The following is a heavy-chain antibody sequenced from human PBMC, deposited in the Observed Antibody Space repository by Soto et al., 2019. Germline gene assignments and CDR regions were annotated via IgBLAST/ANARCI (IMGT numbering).Heavy chain of an antibody. V-gene: IGHV5-10-1*01. D-gene: IGHD3-22*01. CDR3: ARLHSRHGTTGQFDY. CDR2: IDPRDSYT. J-gene: IGHJ4*01. CDR1: GYSFTSYW. Sequence: GESLKISCRGSGYSFTSYWISWVRQMPGKGLEWMGRIDPRDSYTNYSPSFQGHVTFSVGRSINTAYLQWSSLKAPDTAVYYCARLHSRHGTTGQFDYCGHGTLVTVSS.